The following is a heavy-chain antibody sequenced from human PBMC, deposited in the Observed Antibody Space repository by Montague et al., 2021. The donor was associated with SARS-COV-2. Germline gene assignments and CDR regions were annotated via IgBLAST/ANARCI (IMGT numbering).Heavy chain of an antibody. CDR3: AREGSGRGYYYYGMDV. V-gene: IGHV4-59*01. J-gene: IGHJ6*02. Sequence: SETLSLTCTVSGGSISSYYWSWIRQPPGKGLEWVGYIYYSVSTNYNPSLKSRVTISVDTSKNQFSLKLSSVTAADTAVYYCAREGSGRGYYYYGMDVWGQGTTVTVSS. D-gene: IGHD3-10*01. CDR2: IYYSVST. CDR1: GGSISSYY.